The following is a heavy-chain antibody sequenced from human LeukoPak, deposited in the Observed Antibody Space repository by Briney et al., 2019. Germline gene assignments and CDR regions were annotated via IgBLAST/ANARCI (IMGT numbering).Heavy chain of an antibody. CDR1: GFTFSNAW. J-gene: IGHJ6*03. Sequence: GGSLRLSCAASGFTFSNAWMNWVRQAPGKGLEWVGRIKTTREGGTTDCAAPMRGRFTISRDDSKNTLYLQMDSLKTEDTAVYYCTTDGDYDMIGYCYMDVWGKGTTVTVSS. V-gene: IGHV3-15*01. CDR3: TTDGDYDMIGYCYMDV. D-gene: IGHD4-17*01. CDR2: IKTTREGGTT.